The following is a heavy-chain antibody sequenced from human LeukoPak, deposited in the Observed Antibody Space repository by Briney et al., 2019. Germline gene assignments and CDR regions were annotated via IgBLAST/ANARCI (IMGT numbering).Heavy chain of an antibody. CDR3: ARVELDHYDSSGNGDAFDI. CDR2: INHSGST. V-gene: IGHV4-34*01. D-gene: IGHD3-22*01. J-gene: IGHJ3*02. CDR1: GGSFSGYY. Sequence: PSETLSLTCAVYGGSFSGYYWSWIRQPPGKGLEWIGEINHSGSTNYNPSLKSRVTISVDTSKNQFSLKLSSVTAADTAVYYCARVELDHYDSSGNGDAFDIWGQGTMVTVSS.